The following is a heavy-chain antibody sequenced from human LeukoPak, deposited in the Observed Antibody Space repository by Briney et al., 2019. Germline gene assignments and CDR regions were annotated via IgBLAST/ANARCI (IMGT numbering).Heavy chain of an antibody. CDR3: AINSSGDSSGYDY. J-gene: IGHJ4*02. CDR2: IYSGGST. Sequence: SETLSLTCTVSGGSISSYYWSWIRQPPGKGLEWIGYIYSGGSTTYNPSLKSRLTISIDTSKSQFSLKLSSVTAADTAVYHCAINSSGDSSGYDYWGQGTLVTVSS. D-gene: IGHD3-22*01. CDR1: GGSISSYY. V-gene: IGHV4-59*08.